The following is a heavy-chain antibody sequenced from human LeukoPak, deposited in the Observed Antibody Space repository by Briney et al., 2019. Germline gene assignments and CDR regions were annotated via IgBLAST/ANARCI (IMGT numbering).Heavy chain of an antibody. CDR3: ARDTYYYYYYGMDV. CDR1: GYTFTSYG. V-gene: IGHV1-18*01. J-gene: IGHJ6*02. CDR2: ISACNGNT. Sequence: ASVKVSCKASGYTFTSYGISWVRQAPGQGLEWMGWISACNGNTNYAQKLQGRVTMTTDTSTSTAYMELRSLRSDDTAVYYCARDTYYYYYYGMDVWGQGTTVTVSS.